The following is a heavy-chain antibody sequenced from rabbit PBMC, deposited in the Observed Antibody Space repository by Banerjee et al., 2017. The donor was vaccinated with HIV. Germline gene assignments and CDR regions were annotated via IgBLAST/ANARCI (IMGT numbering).Heavy chain of an antibody. CDR1: EFSFSSSYW. V-gene: IGHV1S45*01. D-gene: IGHD4-2*01. CDR2: IAVDSSIIYT. Sequence: QEQLEESGGDLVKPEGSLTLTCTASEFSFSSSYWICWVRQAPGKGLEWIACIAVDSSIIYTAYASWAKGRFTISKTSSTTVTLQMTSLTAADTATYFCARGDVNAGYGLNLWGPGTLVTVS. CDR3: ARGDVNAGYGLNL. J-gene: IGHJ4*01.